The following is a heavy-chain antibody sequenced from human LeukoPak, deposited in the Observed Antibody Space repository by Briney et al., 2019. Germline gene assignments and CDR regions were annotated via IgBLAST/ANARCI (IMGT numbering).Heavy chain of an antibody. CDR1: GGSISSSSYY. CDR3: ATEGV. CDR2: ISSSGSTI. J-gene: IGHJ4*02. V-gene: IGHV3-11*04. D-gene: IGHD3-16*01. Sequence: LSLTCTVSGGSISSSSYYWGWIRQAPGKGLEWVSYISSSGSTIYYADSVKGRFTISRDNAKNSLYLQMNSLRAEDTTVYYCATEGVWGQGTLVTVSS.